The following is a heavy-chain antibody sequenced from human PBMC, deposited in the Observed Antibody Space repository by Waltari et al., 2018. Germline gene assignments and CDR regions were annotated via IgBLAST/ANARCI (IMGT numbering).Heavy chain of an antibody. CDR2: LDREDGET. J-gene: IGHJ6*03. CDR1: GYTLAGLS. V-gene: IGHV1-24*01. CDR3: HLTGRNIVLAGGSPSFYSYMDV. D-gene: IGHD2-15*01. Sequence: QVQVEQSGSEVKRPGASVRVSCTVPGYTLAGLSIAWVRQVPEKGLEWMGRLDREDGETTYAQHFQGRITVTEDTSTNTAYMGLRTLVSDDTAVYFCHLTGRNIVLAGGSPSFYSYMDVWGRGTTVTVS.